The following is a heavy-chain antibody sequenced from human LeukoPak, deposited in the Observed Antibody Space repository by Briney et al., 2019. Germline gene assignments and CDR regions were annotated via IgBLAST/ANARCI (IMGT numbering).Heavy chain of an antibody. CDR2: IYDSGST. V-gene: IGHV4-4*08. Sequence: SETLSLTCTVSGGSINSYYWTWIRQPPGKGLEWIGYIYDSGSTNYNPSLKSRVTISVDTSKNQFSLKLSSVTAADTAVYYCASEPPRLLWFGELLSGFDYWGQGTLVTVSS. D-gene: IGHD3-10*01. J-gene: IGHJ4*02. CDR1: GGSINSYY. CDR3: ASEPPRLLWFGELLSGFDY.